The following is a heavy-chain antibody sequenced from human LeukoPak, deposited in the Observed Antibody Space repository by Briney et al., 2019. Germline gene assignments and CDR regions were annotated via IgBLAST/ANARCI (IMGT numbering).Heavy chain of an antibody. V-gene: IGHV4-59*01. CDR2: IYYSGST. J-gene: IGHJ4*02. CDR3: ARLPGGATTLSFDY. Sequence: SQTLSLTCTVAGGSISSYYWSWIRQPPGKGLEWIGYIYYSGSTNYNPSLKSRVTISVDTSKNQFSLKLSSVTAADTAAYYCARLPGGATTLSFDYWGQGTLVTVSS. CDR1: GGSISSYY. D-gene: IGHD1-26*01.